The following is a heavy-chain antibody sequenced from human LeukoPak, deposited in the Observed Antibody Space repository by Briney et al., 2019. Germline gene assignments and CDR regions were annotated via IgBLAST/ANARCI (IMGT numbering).Heavy chain of an antibody. D-gene: IGHD2-2*01. CDR3: AKDPSRIVVVPAAKGY. Sequence: GGSLRLSCAASGFTFSSYAMSWVRQAPGKGLEWVSAISGSGGSTYYADSVKGRFTISRDNSKNTLYLQMNGLRAEDTAVYYCAKDPSRIVVVPAAKGYWGQGTLVTVSS. V-gene: IGHV3-23*01. CDR2: ISGSGGST. CDR1: GFTFSSYA. J-gene: IGHJ4*02.